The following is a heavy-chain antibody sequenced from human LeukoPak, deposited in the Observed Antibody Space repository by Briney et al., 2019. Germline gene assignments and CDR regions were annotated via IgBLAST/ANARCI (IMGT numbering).Heavy chain of an antibody. CDR3: ARVGYSSGWYGWFDP. CDR2: IKQDGSQK. Sequence: GGSLRLSCVASGFYFNAYLMSWVRQAPGKGLERVANIKQDGSQKFYLDSVKGRFTISRDNAKNSLFLQMNSLRAEDTAVYYCARVGYSSGWYGWFDPWGQGTLVTVSS. V-gene: IGHV3-7*02. J-gene: IGHJ5*02. CDR1: GFYFNAYL. D-gene: IGHD6-19*01.